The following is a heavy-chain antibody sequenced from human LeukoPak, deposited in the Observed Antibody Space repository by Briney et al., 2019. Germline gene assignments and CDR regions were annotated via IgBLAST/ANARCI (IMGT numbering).Heavy chain of an antibody. D-gene: IGHD3-10*01. CDR3: AKAGLYYGSGAYYFDY. Sequence: SVKVSCKASGGTFSSYAISWVRQAPGQGLEWMGGIIPIFGTANYAQKFQGRVTITADKSTSAAYMELSSLRSEDMAVYYCAKAGLYYGSGAYYFDYWGQGTLVTVSS. CDR2: IIPIFGTA. V-gene: IGHV1-69*06. CDR1: GGTFSSYA. J-gene: IGHJ4*02.